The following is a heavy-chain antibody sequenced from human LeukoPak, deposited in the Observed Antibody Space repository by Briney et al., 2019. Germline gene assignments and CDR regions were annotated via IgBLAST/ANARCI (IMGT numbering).Heavy chain of an antibody. Sequence: GGSLRLSCAASGFTFSSYSMNWVRQAPGKGLEWVSSISSSSSYIYYADSVKGRFTISRDNAKNSLYLQMNSLRAEDTAVYYCARDAQIGLYYYYYMDVWGKGTTVTVSS. D-gene: IGHD3-22*01. J-gene: IGHJ6*03. CDR2: ISSSSSYI. CDR3: ARDAQIGLYYYYYMDV. V-gene: IGHV3-21*01. CDR1: GFTFSSYS.